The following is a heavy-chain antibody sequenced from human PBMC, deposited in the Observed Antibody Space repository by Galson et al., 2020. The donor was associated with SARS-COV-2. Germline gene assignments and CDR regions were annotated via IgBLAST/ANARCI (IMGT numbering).Heavy chain of an antibody. CDR1: GFTFSSYG. CDR2: IWYDGSNK. Sequence: GESLKISCAASGFTFSSYGMHWVRQAPGKGLEWVAIIWYDGSNKYYADSVKGRFTISRDNSKNTLYLQMNSLRVEDTAMNYCARGPHPYYYGSGSYFDYWGQGTLVTVSS. CDR3: ARGPHPYYYGSGSYFDY. V-gene: IGHV3-33*01. J-gene: IGHJ4*02. D-gene: IGHD3-10*01.